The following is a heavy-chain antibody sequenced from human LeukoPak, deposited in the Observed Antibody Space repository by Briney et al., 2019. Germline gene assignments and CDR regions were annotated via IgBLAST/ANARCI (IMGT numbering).Heavy chain of an antibody. CDR2: IYSGGST. Sequence: GGSLRLSCAASGFTFSSYAMSWVRQAPGKGLEWVSVIYSGGSTYYAGSVKGRFTISRDNSKNTLYLQMNSLRAEDTAVYYCAKDSPPYYYDSNDAFDIWGQGTMVTVSS. D-gene: IGHD3-22*01. CDR3: AKDSPPYYYDSNDAFDI. CDR1: GFTFSSYA. J-gene: IGHJ3*02. V-gene: IGHV3-23*03.